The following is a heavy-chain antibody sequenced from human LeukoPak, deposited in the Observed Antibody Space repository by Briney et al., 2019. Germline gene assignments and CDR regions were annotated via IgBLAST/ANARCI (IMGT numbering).Heavy chain of an antibody. CDR2: IRSSDTTI. CDR1: GFTFSDYY. Sequence: GGSLRLSCAASGFTFSDYYMSWIRQAPGKGLEWVSYIRSSDTTISYADSVKGRFAISRDSADNSLYLQMNDLRADDTAVYYCARTRGDWFLDSWGQGTLVTVSS. J-gene: IGHJ4*02. D-gene: IGHD3-9*01. V-gene: IGHV3-11*01. CDR3: ARTRGDWFLDS.